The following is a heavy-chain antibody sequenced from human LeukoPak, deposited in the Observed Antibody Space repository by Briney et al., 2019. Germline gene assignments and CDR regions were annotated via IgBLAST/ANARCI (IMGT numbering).Heavy chain of an antibody. J-gene: IGHJ6*02. CDR2: IWYDGSNK. D-gene: IGHD3-3*01. Sequence: GGSLRLSCAASGFTFSSYGMHWVRQAPGKGLEWVAVIWYDGSNKYYADSVKGRFTISRDNSKNTLYLQMNSLRAEDTAVYYCARAVYDFWSGYYTPSYYGMDVWGLGTTVTVSS. CDR3: ARAVYDFWSGYYTPSYYGMDV. V-gene: IGHV3-33*08. CDR1: GFTFSSYG.